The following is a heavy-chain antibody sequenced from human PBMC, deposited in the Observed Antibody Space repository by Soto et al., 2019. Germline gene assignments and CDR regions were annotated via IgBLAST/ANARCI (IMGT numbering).Heavy chain of an antibody. CDR3: EKDKTVTRGVHVPAAFHI. J-gene: IGHJ3*02. CDR2: ISWNSAII. V-gene: IGHV3-9*01. D-gene: IGHD2-21*02. CDR1: GFTFDDYA. Sequence: EVQLVESGGGLVQPGRSLRLSCAASGFTFDDYAMHWVRQGPGKGLAWVSGISWNSAIIAYADSVRGRFTMSRDNGENFVSLQMNSVRGDDTSLYYCEKDKTVTRGVHVPAAFHILGQGTMGTVSS.